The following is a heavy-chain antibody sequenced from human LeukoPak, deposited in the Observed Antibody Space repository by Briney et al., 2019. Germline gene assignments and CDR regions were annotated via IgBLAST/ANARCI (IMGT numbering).Heavy chain of an antibody. V-gene: IGHV1-69*01. D-gene: IGHD5-24*01. Sequence: SVTVSCKASGGTFSSYAISWVRQAPGQGLEWMGGIIPIFGTANYAQKFQGRVTITADESTSTAYMELSSLRSEDTAVYYCARGDGYNLYYFDYWGQGTLVTVSS. CDR2: IIPIFGTA. CDR1: GGTFSSYA. J-gene: IGHJ4*02. CDR3: ARGDGYNLYYFDY.